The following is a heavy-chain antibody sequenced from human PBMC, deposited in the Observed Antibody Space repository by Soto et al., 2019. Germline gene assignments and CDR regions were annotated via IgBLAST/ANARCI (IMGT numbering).Heavy chain of an antibody. CDR1: GFSFSIYP. CDR3: ARGSSSSLKHAFEI. V-gene: IGHV3-48*02. D-gene: IGHD6-6*01. J-gene: IGHJ3*02. Sequence: EVQLVESGGGLVQPGGSLRLSCAASGFSFSIYPMNWVRQAPGKGLEWVSYISRSRTTIYYADSVRGRFTISRDNVQNSLYLQMSSLRDEDTAVYFCARGSSSSLKHAFEIWGQGTMVTVSS. CDR2: ISRSRTTI.